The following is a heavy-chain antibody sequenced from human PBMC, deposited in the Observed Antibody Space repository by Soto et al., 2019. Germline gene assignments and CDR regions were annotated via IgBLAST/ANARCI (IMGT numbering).Heavy chain of an antibody. CDR1: GFTFSNSW. CDR3: VKVLARGVGVPRFYFDS. V-gene: IGHV3-74*01. D-gene: IGHD2-2*01. Sequence: GGSLRLSCAASGFTFSNSWMHLVRQVSGKGLEWVSRINADGTSTSYADSVKGRFTISRDNAKNTLYLHVNSLRAEDTAVYYCVKVLARGVGVPRFYFDSWGQGALVTVSS. J-gene: IGHJ4*02. CDR2: INADGTST.